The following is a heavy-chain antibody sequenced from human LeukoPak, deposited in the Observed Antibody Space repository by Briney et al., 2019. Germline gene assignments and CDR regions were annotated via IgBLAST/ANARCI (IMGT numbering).Heavy chain of an antibody. CDR1: GGSFSGYY. CDR2: INHSGST. D-gene: IGHD3-3*01. J-gene: IGHJ5*02. Sequence: SETLSLTCAVYGGSFSGYYWSWIRQPPGKGPEWIGEINHSGSTNYNPSLKSRVTISVDTSKNQFSLKLSSVTAADTAVYYCARWRPGNTQNWFDPWGQGTLVTVSS. CDR3: ARWRPGNTQNWFDP. V-gene: IGHV4-34*01.